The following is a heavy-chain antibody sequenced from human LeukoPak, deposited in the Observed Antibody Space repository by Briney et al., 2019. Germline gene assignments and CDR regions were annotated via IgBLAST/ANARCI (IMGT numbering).Heavy chain of an antibody. CDR3: ARAPHPYCSGGNCIYFDY. D-gene: IGHD2-15*01. CDR1: GFSLSSYS. V-gene: IGHV3-21*01. J-gene: IGHJ4*02. Sequence: GGSLRLSCAASGFSLSSYSMNWVRQAPGKGLEWVSSISSSSSYIYYADSVKGRFTLSRDNAKKSLHLQMNSLRAEDTAVYYCARAPHPYCSGGNCIYFDYWGQGTLVTVSS. CDR2: ISSSSSYI.